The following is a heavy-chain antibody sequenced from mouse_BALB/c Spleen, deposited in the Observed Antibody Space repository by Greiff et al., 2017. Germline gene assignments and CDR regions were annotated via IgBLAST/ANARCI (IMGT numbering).Heavy chain of an antibody. V-gene: IGHV3-2*02. Sequence: EVKLQQSGPGLVKPSQSLSITCTVTGYSITSDYAWNWIRQFPGNKLEWMGYISYSGSTSYNPSLKSRISITRDTSKNQFFPQLNSVTTEDTATYYCARSYYGSSYDYAMDYWGQGTSVTVSS. CDR1: GYSITSDYA. D-gene: IGHD1-1*01. CDR3: ARSYYGSSYDYAMDY. CDR2: ISYSGST. J-gene: IGHJ4*01.